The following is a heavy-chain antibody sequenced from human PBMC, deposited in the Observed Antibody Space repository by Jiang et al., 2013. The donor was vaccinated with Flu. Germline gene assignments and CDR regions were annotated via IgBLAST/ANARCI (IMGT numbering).Heavy chain of an antibody. V-gene: IGHV1-69*06. CDR3: ARDGTGYGSSWFVS. CDR2: IIPIFGTS. D-gene: IGHD3/OR15-3a*01. CDR1: GGTFSSYA. J-gene: IGHJ5*01. Sequence: SCKASGGTFSSYAFSWVRQAPGQGLEWMRGIIPIFGTSNYAQKFQGRVTITADKSTSTAYMELSSLRSEDTAVYYCARDGTGYGSSWFVSWGQGTPVTVSS.